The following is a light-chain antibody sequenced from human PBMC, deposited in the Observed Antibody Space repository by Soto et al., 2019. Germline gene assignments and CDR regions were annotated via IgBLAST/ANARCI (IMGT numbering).Light chain of an antibody. CDR2: GAS. CDR1: QSISSSY. J-gene: IGKJ5*01. CDR3: QQYGSSPVT. Sequence: EIVLTQSPGTLSLSPGESATLSCRASQSISSSYLAWYQQKPGQAPRLLIYGASSRATGIPDRFSGSGSGTDFTLTISRLEPEDFAVYYSQQYGSSPVTFGQGTRLEIK. V-gene: IGKV3-20*01.